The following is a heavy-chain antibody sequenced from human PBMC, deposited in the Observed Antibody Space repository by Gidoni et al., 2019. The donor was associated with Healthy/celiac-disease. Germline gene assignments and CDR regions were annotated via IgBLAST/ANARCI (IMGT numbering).Heavy chain of an antibody. CDR2: IDWDDDK. D-gene: IGHD3-10*01. V-gene: IGHV2-70*01. CDR1: GFSLSTSGLC. Sequence: QVTLRESGPALVKPTQTLTLTCSFSGFSLSTSGLCVSWFRQPPGKALEWLALIDWDDDKYYSTSLKTRLNISKDTSKNQVVLTMTNMDPVDTATYYCARMITMVQGPTPCGYFDLWGRGTLVTVSS. J-gene: IGHJ2*01. CDR3: ARMITMVQGPTPCGYFDL.